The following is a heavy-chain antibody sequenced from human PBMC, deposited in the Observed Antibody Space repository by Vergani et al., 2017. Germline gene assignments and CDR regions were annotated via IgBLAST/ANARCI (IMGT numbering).Heavy chain of an antibody. V-gene: IGHV4-39*01. J-gene: IGHJ5*02. CDR1: GASIRSSNYY. CDR3: ARHSTVEWLVKLGWIDP. D-gene: IGHD6-19*01. CDR2: IHYSGST. Sequence: QLQLQESGPGLVKPSATLSLTCSVSGASIRSSNYYWGWIRQPPGKGLEWIASIHYSGSTYYNPSLKSRVTMSVDTSKDQFSRKLSSVTAADTAVYFCARHSTVEWLVKLGWIDPWGQGILVTVSS.